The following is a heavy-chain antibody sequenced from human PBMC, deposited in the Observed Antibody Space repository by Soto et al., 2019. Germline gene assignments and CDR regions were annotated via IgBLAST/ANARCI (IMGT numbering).Heavy chain of an antibody. CDR2: IIPIFGTA. V-gene: IGHV1-69*01. D-gene: IGHD6-19*01. Sequence: QVQLVQSGAEVKKPGSSVKVSCKASGGTFSSYAISWVRQAPGQGLEWMGGIIPIFGTANYAQKFQGRVTITADESTSTAHMELSSLRSEDTAVYYCARGGAVAGPTVFDYWGQGTLVTVSS. CDR1: GGTFSSYA. CDR3: ARGGAVAGPTVFDY. J-gene: IGHJ4*02.